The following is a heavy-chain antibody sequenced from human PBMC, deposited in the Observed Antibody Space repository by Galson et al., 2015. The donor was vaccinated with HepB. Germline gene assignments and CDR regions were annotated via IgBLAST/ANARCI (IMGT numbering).Heavy chain of an antibody. J-gene: IGHJ4*02. Sequence: CAISGDSVSRNSAAWNWIRQSPSRGLEWLGRTYYSSKWYNDYAVSVKDRIIINLQISKNQFSLQLSSLTPEDTATYYCARGGDEMDYWGQGTLVTVSS. CDR2: TYYSSKWYN. CDR3: ARGGDEMDY. D-gene: IGHD3-16*01. V-gene: IGHV6-1*01. CDR1: GDSVSRNSAA.